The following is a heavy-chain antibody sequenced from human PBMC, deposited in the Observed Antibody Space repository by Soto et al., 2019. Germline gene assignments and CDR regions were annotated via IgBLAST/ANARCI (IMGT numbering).Heavy chain of an antibody. D-gene: IGHD4-4*01. V-gene: IGHV3-74*01. CDR1: GLNFRSHW. Sequence: EVQLEESGGGLVQPGGSLRLSCAASGLNFRSHWIHWVRQAPGKGLVWVSRINSDGTYTTYADSVKGRFTISRDNAKNTLYLQMNTLRAQDTAVYSCARHQPMATVYYGMDVWGQGTTVTVSS. CDR3: ARHQPMATVYYGMDV. J-gene: IGHJ6*02. CDR2: INSDGTYT.